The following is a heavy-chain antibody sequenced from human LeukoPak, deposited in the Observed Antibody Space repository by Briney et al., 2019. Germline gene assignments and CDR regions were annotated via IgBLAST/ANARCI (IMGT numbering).Heavy chain of an antibody. CDR1: GFTFTNYW. D-gene: IGHD5-24*01. CDR2: IKQDGSEK. Sequence: GGSLRLSCVASGFTFTNYWINWVRQAPGKGLEWVTKIKQDGSEKFYAGSVMGRFTISRDNAKNSLYLQMNSLRADDTAVYYCARGREGHYFDYWGQGTLVTVSS. J-gene: IGHJ4*02. CDR3: ARGREGHYFDY. V-gene: IGHV3-7*01.